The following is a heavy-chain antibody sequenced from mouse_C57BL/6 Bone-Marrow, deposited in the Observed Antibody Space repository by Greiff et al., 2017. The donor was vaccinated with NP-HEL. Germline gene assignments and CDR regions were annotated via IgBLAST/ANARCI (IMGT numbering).Heavy chain of an antibody. D-gene: IGHD4-1*01. CDR3: ARSGTGAMDY. V-gene: IGHV1-52*01. J-gene: IGHJ4*01. Sequence: QVQLQQPGAELVRPGSSVKLSCKASGYTFTSYWMHWVKQRPIQGLEWIGNIDPSDSETHSNQKFKDKATLTVDKSSSTAYMQLSSLTSEDSAVYYCARSGTGAMDYWGQGTSVTVSS. CDR2: IDPSDSET. CDR1: GYTFTSYW.